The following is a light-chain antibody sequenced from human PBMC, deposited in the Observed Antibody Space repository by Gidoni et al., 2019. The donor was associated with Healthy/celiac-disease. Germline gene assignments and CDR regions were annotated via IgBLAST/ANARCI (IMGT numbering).Light chain of an antibody. Sequence: ELVFTQSPSTLSLSPGERATLSCRASQSVSSYLAWYHQKPGQAPRLLIYDASNRATGIPARFSGSGSGTDFTLTISSLEPEDFAVYYCQQRSNWPPLFTFGPGTKVDIK. CDR1: QSVSSY. J-gene: IGKJ3*01. CDR2: DAS. V-gene: IGKV3-11*01. CDR3: QQRSNWPPLFT.